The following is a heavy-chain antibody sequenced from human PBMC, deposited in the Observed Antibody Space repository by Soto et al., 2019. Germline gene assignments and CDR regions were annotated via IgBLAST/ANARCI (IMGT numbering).Heavy chain of an antibody. D-gene: IGHD3-10*01. CDR3: AREGRGASMDV. CDR1: GYTFTSYY. J-gene: IGHJ6*03. V-gene: IGHV1-46*03. Sequence: QVQLVQSGAEVKKPGASVKVSCKASGYTFTSYYMHWVRQAPGQGLEWMGIINPRGGSTSYAQKFQGRVTMTRDTYTSTVYMELSRLRSEDTAVYYCAREGRGASMDVWGKGTTVTVSS. CDR2: INPRGGST.